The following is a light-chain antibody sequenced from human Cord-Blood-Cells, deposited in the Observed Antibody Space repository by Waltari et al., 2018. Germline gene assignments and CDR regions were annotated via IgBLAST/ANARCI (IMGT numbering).Light chain of an antibody. CDR3: QQRSNWPPMYT. J-gene: IGKJ2*01. CDR1: QSATSY. CDR2: DAS. Sequence: EIVLTQSPATLSLSPGERATLSCRASQSATSYLAWYQQNPGQAPRLLIYDASNRATGIPARFSGSGSGTDFTLTISSLEPEDFAVYYCQQRSNWPPMYTFGQGTKLAIK. V-gene: IGKV3-11*01.